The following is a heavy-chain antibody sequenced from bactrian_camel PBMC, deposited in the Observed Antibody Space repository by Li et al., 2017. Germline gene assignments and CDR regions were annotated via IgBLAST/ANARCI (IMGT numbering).Heavy chain of an antibody. CDR2: IYLYGGNT. Sequence: QLVESGGGSVQAGGSRKLSCAASGYDFRGRCMAWFRQAPGKEREGVAAIYLYGGNTYDSDSVKGRFTISLDYAENTVYLQMNSLKPEDTGMYYCAAERWCTVVDGFYTYTYWGQGTQVTVS. V-gene: IGHV3S25*01. D-gene: IGHD6*01. CDR1: GYDFRGRC. J-gene: IGHJ4*01. CDR3: AAERWCTVVDGFYTYTY.